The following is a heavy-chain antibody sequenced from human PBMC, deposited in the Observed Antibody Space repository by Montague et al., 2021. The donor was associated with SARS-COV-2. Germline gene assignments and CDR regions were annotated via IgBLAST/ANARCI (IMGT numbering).Heavy chain of an antibody. J-gene: IGHJ4*02. Sequence: SETLSPTCAVYGGSFSGYYWSWIRQPPGKGLEWIGEINHSGSTXXXPSXXXRVTISVDTSKNQFSLKLSSVTAADTAVYYCARGSSFVTIFGVVITDPLFDYWGQGTLVTVSS. D-gene: IGHD3-3*01. CDR3: ARGSSFVTIFGVVITDPLFDY. V-gene: IGHV4-34*01. CDR1: GGSFSGYY. CDR2: INHSGST.